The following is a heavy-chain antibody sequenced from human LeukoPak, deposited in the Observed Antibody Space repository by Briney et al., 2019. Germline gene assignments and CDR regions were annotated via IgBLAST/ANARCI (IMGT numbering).Heavy chain of an antibody. V-gene: IGHV4-34*01. J-gene: IGHJ4*02. CDR1: GGSFSGYY. Sequence: SETLSLTCAVYGGSFSGYYWSWIRQPPGKGLEWIGEINHSGSTNYNPSLKSRVTISVDTSKNQFSLKLSSVTAADTAVYYCARDLPVGYWGQGTLVTVSS. D-gene: IGHD1-26*01. CDR3: ARDLPVGY. CDR2: INHSGST.